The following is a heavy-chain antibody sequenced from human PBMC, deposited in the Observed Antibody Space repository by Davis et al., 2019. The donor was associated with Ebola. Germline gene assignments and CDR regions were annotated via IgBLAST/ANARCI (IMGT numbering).Heavy chain of an antibody. J-gene: IGHJ6*02. Sequence: GESLKISCAASGFTFSSYSMNWVRQAPGKGLEWVSYIISSSSTIYYADSVKGRFTISRDNAKNTLYLQMNSLRAEDTAVYFCARQLPYYSYGMDVWGQGTTVTVSS. D-gene: IGHD2-2*01. CDR1: GFTFSSYS. V-gene: IGHV3-48*04. CDR3: ARQLPYYSYGMDV. CDR2: IISSSSTI.